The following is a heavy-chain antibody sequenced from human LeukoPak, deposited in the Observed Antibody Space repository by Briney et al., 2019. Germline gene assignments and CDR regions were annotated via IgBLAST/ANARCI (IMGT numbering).Heavy chain of an antibody. CDR2: FDPEDGET. V-gene: IGHV1-24*01. CDR1: GYTLTELS. J-gene: IGHJ4*02. CDR3: ATATGGVAGTRDFDY. Sequence: ASVKVSCKVSGYTLTELSMHWVRQAPGKGLEWMGGFDPEDGETIYAQKFQGRVTMTEDTSTDTAYMELGSLRSEDTAVYYCATATGGVAGTRDFDYWGQGTLVTVSS. D-gene: IGHD6-19*01.